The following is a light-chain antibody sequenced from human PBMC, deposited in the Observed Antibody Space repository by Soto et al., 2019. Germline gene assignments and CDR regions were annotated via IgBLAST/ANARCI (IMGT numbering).Light chain of an antibody. CDR1: QSISSN. Sequence: EIVMTQSPATLSVSPGERATLSLRSSQSISSNLAWYQQKPGQAPRLLIYRASTRATGTPVRFSGSGSGTEFALTISSLQSEDLAIYYCQQYNHWSSITFGQGTRLEIK. CDR2: RAS. CDR3: QQYNHWSSIT. J-gene: IGKJ5*01. V-gene: IGKV3-15*01.